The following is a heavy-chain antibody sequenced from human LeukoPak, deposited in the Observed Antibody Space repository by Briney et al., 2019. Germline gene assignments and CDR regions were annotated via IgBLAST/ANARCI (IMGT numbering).Heavy chain of an antibody. CDR1: GYTFTNYD. V-gene: IGHV1-8*01. CDR2: MNPNSGNT. J-gene: IGHJ5*02. Sequence: ASVKVSCKASGYTFTNYDIAWVRQATGRGLEWMGWMNPNSGNTGYAQKFQGRVTMTRDTSISTAYMELNSLRSEDTAVYYCVRTDYDVLTGISPNWFDPWGQGTLVTVSS. CDR3: VRTDYDVLTGISPNWFDP. D-gene: IGHD3-9*01.